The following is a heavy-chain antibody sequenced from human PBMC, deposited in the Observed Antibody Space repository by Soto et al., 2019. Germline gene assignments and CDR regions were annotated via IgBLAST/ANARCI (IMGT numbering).Heavy chain of an antibody. CDR2: IWYDGSNK. D-gene: IGHD3-22*01. CDR1: GFTLSSYG. V-gene: IGHV3-33*01. CDR3: ARDRPHDTGSGYSSGLVDY. Sequence: PVGSLRLSCAASGFTLSSYGMHWVRQAPGKGLEWVAVIWYDGSNKYYADSVKGRFTISRDNSKNTLYLQMNSLRAEDTAVYYCARDRPHDTGSGYSSGLVDYWGQGTLVTVSS. J-gene: IGHJ4*02.